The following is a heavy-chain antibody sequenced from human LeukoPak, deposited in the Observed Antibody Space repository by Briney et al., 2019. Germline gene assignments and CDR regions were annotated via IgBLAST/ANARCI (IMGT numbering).Heavy chain of an antibody. V-gene: IGHV1-2*02. Sequence: ASVKVSCKASGYTFTGYYIHWVRQAPGQGLEWMGWINPNSGSTNYAQKFQGRVTMTRDTSISTAYMELSRLRSDDTAVYYCARDRDQLPGRYWGQGTLVTVSS. CDR1: GYTFTGYY. CDR3: ARDRDQLPGRY. J-gene: IGHJ4*02. D-gene: IGHD2-2*01. CDR2: INPNSGST.